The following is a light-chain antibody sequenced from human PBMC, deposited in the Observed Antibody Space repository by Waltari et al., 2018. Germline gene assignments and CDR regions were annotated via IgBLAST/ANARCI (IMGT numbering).Light chain of an antibody. V-gene: IGKV3-11*01. CDR1: QSVSSY. Sequence: EIVLTQSPATLSLSPGERASLSCRASQSVSSYLAWYQQKPGQAPSLLIYDASNRATDIPARFSGSGSGTDFTLTISSLEPGNFAVYYCQQRSTWPRTFGQGTKVEVK. CDR2: DAS. J-gene: IGKJ1*01. CDR3: QQRSTWPRT.